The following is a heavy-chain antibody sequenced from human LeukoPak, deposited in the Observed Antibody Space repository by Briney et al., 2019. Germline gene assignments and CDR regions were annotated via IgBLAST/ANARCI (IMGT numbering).Heavy chain of an antibody. CDR2: FYYSGST. D-gene: IGHD6-13*01. CDR3: ARRLAGTEDY. V-gene: IGHV4-39*01. Sequence: SETLSLTCIVSGGSISSSNYYWGWIRQPPGRGLEWIGSFYYSGSTYYNPSLRSRVTISVDTSKNQFSLRLSSVTATDTAVYYCARRLAGTEDYWGQGTLVTVSS. J-gene: IGHJ4*02. CDR1: GGSISSSNYY.